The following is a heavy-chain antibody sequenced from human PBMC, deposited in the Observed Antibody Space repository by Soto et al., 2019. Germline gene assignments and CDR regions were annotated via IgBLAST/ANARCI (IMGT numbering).Heavy chain of an antibody. CDR2: ISTSGDKT. CDR3: AKPLYADVVVTYGMDV. CDR1: GFTFSIYA. D-gene: IGHD3-22*01. V-gene: IGHV3-23*01. J-gene: IGHJ6*02. Sequence: GGSLRLSCAASGFTFSIYAISWVRQAPGKGLEWLSAISTSGDKTYYADSVGGRFTISRDNSKNTLYLQMNSLRVDDTAVYYCAKPLYADVVVTYGMDVWGQGTTVTVSS.